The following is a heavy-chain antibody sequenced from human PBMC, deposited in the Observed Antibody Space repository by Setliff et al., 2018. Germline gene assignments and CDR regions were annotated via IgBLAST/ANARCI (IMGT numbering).Heavy chain of an antibody. CDR1: GGSVNSGYDN. J-gene: IGHJ6*03. V-gene: IGHV4-61*10. CDR2: INGRGST. D-gene: IGHD6-19*01. CDR3: ARATSGWYSAYYYYMDV. Sequence: SETLSLTCNVSGGSVNSGYDNWNWLRQPAGKGLEWIGNINGRGSTNFTPSLKSRVTISLDTSKNQFSLNLTSVTAADTAVYYCARATSGWYSAYYYYMDVWGKGTTVTSP.